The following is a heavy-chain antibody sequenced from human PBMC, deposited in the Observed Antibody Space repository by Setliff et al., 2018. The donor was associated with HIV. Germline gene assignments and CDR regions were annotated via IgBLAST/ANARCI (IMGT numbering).Heavy chain of an antibody. CDR3: ASFFVTTVTNQDY. J-gene: IGHJ4*02. CDR1: GYSVNSDYL. CDR2: VYHSGST. V-gene: IGHV4-38-2*02. D-gene: IGHD4-17*01. Sequence: KPSETLSLTCTVSGYSVNSDYLWCWIRQPPGKGLEWIGSVYHSGSTYYNPSLKSRVTISVDTSKNQFSLKLSSVTAADTAMYYCASFFVTTVTNQDYWGQGTPVTVSS.